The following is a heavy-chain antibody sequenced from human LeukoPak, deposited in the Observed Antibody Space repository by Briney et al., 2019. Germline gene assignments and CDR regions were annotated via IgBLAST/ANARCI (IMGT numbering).Heavy chain of an antibody. Sequence: GRSLRLSCAASGFTFSSYAMSWVRQAPGKGLEWVSAISAGGSTYYADSVKGRFTISRDNAKNSLYLQMNSLRAEDTAVYYCARDIGAEDSSGYFDFDYWGQGTLVTVSS. CDR1: GFTFSSYA. CDR3: ARDIGAEDSSGYFDFDY. V-gene: IGHV3-23*01. D-gene: IGHD3-22*01. CDR2: ISAGGST. J-gene: IGHJ4*02.